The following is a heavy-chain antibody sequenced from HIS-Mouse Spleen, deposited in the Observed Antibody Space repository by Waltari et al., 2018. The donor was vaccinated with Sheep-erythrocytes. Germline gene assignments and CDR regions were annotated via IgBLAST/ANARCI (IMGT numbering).Heavy chain of an antibody. CDR3: ARVSAGELKYYFDY. CDR2: ISYDGSNK. J-gene: IGHJ4*02. D-gene: IGHD1-26*01. V-gene: IGHV3-30*04. Sequence: FTFSSYAMHWVRQAPGKGLEWVAVISYDGSNKYYADSVKGRFTISRDNSKNTLYLQMNSLRAEDTAVYYCARVSAGELKYYFDYWGQGTLVTVSS. CDR1: FTFSSYA.